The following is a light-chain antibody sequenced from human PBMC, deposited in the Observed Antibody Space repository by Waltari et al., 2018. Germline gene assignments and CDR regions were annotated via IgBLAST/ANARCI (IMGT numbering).Light chain of an antibody. J-gene: IGKJ1*01. CDR3: QQYNHYWT. Sequence: DFQMTQSPSTLSASVGDRVTITCRASQSISTWLAWYQQKPGKAPKILIYKGSTLESGVPSRFSGSVFGTEFTLTISSLQPDDFATYYCQQYNHYWTFGQGTKVELK. CDR2: KGS. CDR1: QSISTW. V-gene: IGKV1-5*03.